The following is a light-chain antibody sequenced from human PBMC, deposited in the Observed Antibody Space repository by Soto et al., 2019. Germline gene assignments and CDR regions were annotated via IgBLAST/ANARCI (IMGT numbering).Light chain of an antibody. CDR2: DAS. V-gene: IGKV3-15*01. Sequence: EVLMTQSPATLSVSPGERVTLSCRASQSIRTNLAWYQQTPGQAPRVLIYDASPRATGIPARFSGSGSGTEFTLTISNLQSEDFAIYYCQQYNSWPQWTFGLGTEVQI. CDR1: QSIRTN. CDR3: QQYNSWPQWT. J-gene: IGKJ1*01.